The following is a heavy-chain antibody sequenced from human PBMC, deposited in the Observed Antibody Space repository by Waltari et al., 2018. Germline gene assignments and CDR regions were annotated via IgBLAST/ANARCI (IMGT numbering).Heavy chain of an antibody. CDR3: ARMGGEVPAAIVDY. J-gene: IGHJ4*02. CDR1: GGPIRRGSNY. V-gene: IGHV4-61*02. D-gene: IGHD2-2*01. CDR2: IYTSGST. Sequence: QVQLQESGPGWVKPSQTLSLPCTAPGGPIRRGSNYGTWIRQPAGKGLEWIGRIYTSGSTNYNPSLKSRVTISVDTSKNQFSLKLSSVTAADTAVYYCARMGGEVPAAIVDYWGQGTLVTVSS.